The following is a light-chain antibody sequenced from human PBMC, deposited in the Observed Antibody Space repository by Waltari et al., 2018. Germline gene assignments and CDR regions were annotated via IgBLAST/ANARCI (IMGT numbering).Light chain of an antibody. Sequence: DIVMTQSPDSLAVSLGERATINCKSSQSVLYSSNNKNYLAWYQQKPGQHPKLLIYWASTRESGVPDRFSGSGSGTDFTLTISSLQAEDVAVYYCQQYYSILLTFGGGTKVEIK. CDR3: QQYYSILLT. CDR1: QSVLYSSNNKNY. J-gene: IGKJ4*01. V-gene: IGKV4-1*01. CDR2: WAS.